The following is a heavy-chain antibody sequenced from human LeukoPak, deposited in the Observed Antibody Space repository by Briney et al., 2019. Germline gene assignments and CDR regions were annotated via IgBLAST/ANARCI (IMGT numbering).Heavy chain of an antibody. CDR3: ARDKEDLHYDILTGDFIYSYAMDV. D-gene: IGHD3-9*01. Sequence: PSQTLSLTCTVSGGSISSGDYYWRWIRQPPGKGLEWIGYIYYSGSTYYNPSPKSRVTISVDTSKNQFSLKLSSVTAADTAVYYCARDKEDLHYDILTGDFIYSYAMDVWGHGTTVTVSS. CDR1: GGSISSGDYY. V-gene: IGHV4-30-4*01. J-gene: IGHJ6*02. CDR2: IYYSGST.